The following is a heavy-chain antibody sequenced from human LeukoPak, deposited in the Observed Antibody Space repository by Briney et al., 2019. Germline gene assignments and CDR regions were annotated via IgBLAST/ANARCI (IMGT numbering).Heavy chain of an antibody. J-gene: IGHJ6*03. D-gene: IGHD5-12*01. CDR1: GFTFSSYE. CDR2: ISGSGSST. V-gene: IGHV3-23*01. CDR3: ARSGSNYYYHYMDV. Sequence: GGSLRLSCAASGFTFSSYEMNWVRQAPGKGLGWVSDISGSGSSTYYADSVKGRFTISRDNSKNTLYLQMNSPRAEDTAVYYCARSGSNYYYHYMDVWGKGTTVTVSS.